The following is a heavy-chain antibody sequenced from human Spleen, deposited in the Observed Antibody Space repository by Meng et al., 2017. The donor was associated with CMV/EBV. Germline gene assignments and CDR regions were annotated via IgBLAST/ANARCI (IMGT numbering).Heavy chain of an antibody. D-gene: IGHD3-16*01. V-gene: IGHV3-21*01. CDR3: ARHDHDSYYNGMDV. Sequence: GESLKISCAASAFPFSDYTMNWVRQAPGKGLEWVSSISSGGTYMYYADSVKGRFTISRDNANNSLFLQMSTLRAEDTAVYYCARHDHDSYYNGMDVWGQGTTVTVSS. CDR2: ISSGGTYM. J-gene: IGHJ6*02. CDR1: AFPFSDYT.